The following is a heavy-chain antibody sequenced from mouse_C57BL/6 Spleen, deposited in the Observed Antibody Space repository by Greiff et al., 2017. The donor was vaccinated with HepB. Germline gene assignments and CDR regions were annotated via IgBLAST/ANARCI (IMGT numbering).Heavy chain of an antibody. J-gene: IGHJ2*01. D-gene: IGHD1-1*01. CDR1: GYTFTSYW. CDR2: IDPSDSYT. V-gene: IGHV1-50*01. CDR3: ARRDYGSSYYFDY. Sequence: VQLQQPGAELVKPGASVKLSCKASGYTFTSYWMQWVKQRPGQGLEWIGEIDPSDSYTNYNQKFKGKATLNVDTSSSTAYMQLSSLTSEDSAVYYCARRDYGSSYYFDYWGQGTTLTVSS.